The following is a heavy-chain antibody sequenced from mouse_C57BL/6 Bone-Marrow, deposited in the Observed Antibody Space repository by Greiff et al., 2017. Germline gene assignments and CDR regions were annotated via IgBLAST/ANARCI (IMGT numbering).Heavy chain of an antibody. J-gene: IGHJ1*03. CDR1: GFTFSSYG. D-gene: IGHD1-1*01. CDR3: ARRVYYGSSYWDFDV. Sequence: VQLQQSGGDLVKPGGSLKLSCAASGFTFSSYGMSWVRQTPDKRLEWVATISSGGSYTYYPDSVKGRFTISRDNAKNTLYLQMSSLKSEDTAMXNCARRVYYGSSYWDFDVWGTERTGTPSS. CDR2: ISSGGSYT. V-gene: IGHV5-6*01.